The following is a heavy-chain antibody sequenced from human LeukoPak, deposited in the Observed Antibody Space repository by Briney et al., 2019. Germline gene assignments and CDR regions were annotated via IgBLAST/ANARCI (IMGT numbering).Heavy chain of an antibody. J-gene: IGHJ4*02. CDR3: ARDYYCSGGSCLYFDY. CDR2: MYYDGISK. Sequence: GRSLRLSCAASGFTFSSYGMHWVRQAPGKGLEWVAVMYYDGISKYYADSVKGRFTISRDNSKNTLYLQMNSVRVEDTAVYYCARDYYCSGGSCLYFDYWGQGTLVTVSS. D-gene: IGHD2-15*01. CDR1: GFTFSSYG. V-gene: IGHV3-33*01.